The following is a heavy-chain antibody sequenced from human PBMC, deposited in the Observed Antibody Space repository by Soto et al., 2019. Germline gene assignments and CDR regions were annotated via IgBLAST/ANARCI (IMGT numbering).Heavy chain of an antibody. D-gene: IGHD4-4*01. V-gene: IGHV3-30-3*01. J-gene: IGHJ4*02. CDR1: GFTFSSYA. Sequence: QVQLVESGGGVVQPGRSLRLSCAASGFTFSSYAMHWVRQAPGKGLEWVAVISYDGSNKYYADSVKGRFTISSDNSKNTLYLQMNSLRAEDTAVYYCARENSNYEEDYWGQGTLVTVSS. CDR3: ARENSNYEEDY. CDR2: ISYDGSNK.